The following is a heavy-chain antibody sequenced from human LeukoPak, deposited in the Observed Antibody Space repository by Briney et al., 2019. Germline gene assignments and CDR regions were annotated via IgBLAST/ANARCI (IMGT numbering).Heavy chain of an antibody. Sequence: SETLSLTCAVYGGSFSGYYCSWIRQPPGKGLEWIGEINHSGSTNYNPSLKSRVTISVDTSKNQFSLKLSSVTAAGTAVYYCARAKGYYYGMDVWGQGTTVTVSS. V-gene: IGHV4-34*01. CDR3: ARAKGYYYGMDV. CDR1: GGSFSGYY. CDR2: INHSGST. J-gene: IGHJ6*02.